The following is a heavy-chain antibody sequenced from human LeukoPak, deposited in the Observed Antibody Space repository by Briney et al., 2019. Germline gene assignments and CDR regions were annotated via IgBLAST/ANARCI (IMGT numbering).Heavy chain of an antibody. V-gene: IGHV3-53*01. J-gene: IGHJ6*04. D-gene: IGHD2-21*02. CDR2: VYSGGST. CDR3: ARHPDCGGDGVCYYGMDV. CDR1: GFTVSSTY. Sequence: GSLRLSCAASGFTVSSTYMSWVRQAPGKGLEWVSVVYSGGSTYYADSVKGRFTISRDNSKNTLYLQMNSLRAEDTAVYYCARHPDCGGDGVCYYGMDVWGKGTTVTVSS.